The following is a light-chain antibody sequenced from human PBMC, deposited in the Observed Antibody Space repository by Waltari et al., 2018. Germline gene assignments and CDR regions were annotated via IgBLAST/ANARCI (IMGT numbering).Light chain of an antibody. CDR2: GAS. Sequence: EIVLTQSPGSLSSSPGERVTLSCRASQSVSRAVAWYQQKPGQATRLLIFGASNRATGIPARFSGSGSETDFSLTISRLEPEDFAVYYCQHYVRLPATFGRGTKVEIK. J-gene: IGKJ1*01. CDR1: QSVSRAV. V-gene: IGKV3-20*01. CDR3: QHYVRLPAT.